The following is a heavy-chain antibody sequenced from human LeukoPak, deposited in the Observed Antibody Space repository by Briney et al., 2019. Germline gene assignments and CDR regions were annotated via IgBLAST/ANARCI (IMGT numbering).Heavy chain of an antibody. CDR2: INPSSGSI. V-gene: IGHV1-46*01. Sequence: ASVKVSCKASGYTFTRYYIHWVRQAPGQGLEWMGIINPSSGSITYAPKFQGRVTMTRDTSTSTVYMELSSLRSEDTAVYYCATGGIVATIWGAGDYWGQGTLVTVSS. CDR3: ATGGIVATIWGAGDY. CDR1: GYTFTRYY. J-gene: IGHJ4*02. D-gene: IGHD5-12*01.